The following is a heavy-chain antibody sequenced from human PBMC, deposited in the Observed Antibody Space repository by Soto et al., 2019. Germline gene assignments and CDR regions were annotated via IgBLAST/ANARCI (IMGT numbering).Heavy chain of an antibody. V-gene: IGHV5-51*01. CDR2: IYPGDSDT. D-gene: IGHD6-13*01. J-gene: IGHJ3*02. CDR1: GYSFTSYW. Sequence: GESLKISCKGSGYSFTSYWIGWVRQMPGKGLEWMGIIYPGDSDTRYSPSFQGQVTISADKSISTAYLQWSSLKASDTAMYYCARPPSGSIAAAGPHDAFDIWGQGTLVTVSS. CDR3: ARPPSGSIAAAGPHDAFDI.